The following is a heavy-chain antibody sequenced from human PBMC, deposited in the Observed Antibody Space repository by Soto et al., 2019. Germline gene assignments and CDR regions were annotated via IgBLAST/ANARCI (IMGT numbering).Heavy chain of an antibody. J-gene: IGHJ6*02. V-gene: IGHV4-39*01. Sequence: SETLSLTCTVSGGSISSSSYYWCWIRHPPGKGLEWIGSIYYSGSTYYNPSLKSRVTISVDTSKNQFSLKLSSVTAADTAVYYCASTRRDGYNNNYYYYGMDVWGQGTTVTVS. CDR2: IYYSGST. CDR1: GGSISSSSYY. CDR3: ASTRRDGYNNNYYYYGMDV. D-gene: IGHD5-12*01.